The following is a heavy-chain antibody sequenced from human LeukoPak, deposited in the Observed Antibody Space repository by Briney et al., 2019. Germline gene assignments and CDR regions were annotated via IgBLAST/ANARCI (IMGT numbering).Heavy chain of an antibody. CDR1: GFTFSSNW. D-gene: IGHD4-23*01. Sequence: SGGSLRLSCAASGFTFSSNWMSWVRQAPGKGLEWVGNIKQDGSEIYYVDSVKGRFTISRDNAKNSLYLQMNSLRAEDTAVYYCAKVGSVLGRVRWNYYMDVWGKGTTVTVSS. CDR3: AKVGSVLGRVRWNYYMDV. J-gene: IGHJ6*03. CDR2: IKQDGSEI. V-gene: IGHV3-7*01.